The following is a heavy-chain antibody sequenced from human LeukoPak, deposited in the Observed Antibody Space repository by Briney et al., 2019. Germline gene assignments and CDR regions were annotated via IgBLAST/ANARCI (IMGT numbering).Heavy chain of an antibody. CDR3: ARGTTYGGNEY. J-gene: IGHJ4*02. CDR1: GFTFANYA. Sequence: NPGGSLRLSCAASGFTFANYAMSWVRQAPGKGLEWVSSISSSSSYIYYADSVKGRFTISRDNAKNSLYLQMNSLRAEDTAVYYCARGTTYGGNEYWGQGILVTVSS. CDR2: ISSSSSYI. D-gene: IGHD4-23*01. V-gene: IGHV3-21*01.